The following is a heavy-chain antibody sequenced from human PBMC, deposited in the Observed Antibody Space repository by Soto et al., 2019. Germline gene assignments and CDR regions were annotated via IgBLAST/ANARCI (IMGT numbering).Heavy chain of an antibody. CDR2: IYYSGST. J-gene: IGHJ4*02. Sequence: QVQLQESGPGLVKPSETLSLTCTVSGGSISSYYWSWIRQPPGKGLEWIGFIYYSGSTNYNPSLKSRVTISVDTSKNQFSLKLSSVTAADTAVYYCARAAYSRTFDYWGQGTLVTVSS. CDR3: ARAAYSRTFDY. V-gene: IGHV4-59*01. D-gene: IGHD2-15*01. CDR1: GGSISSYY.